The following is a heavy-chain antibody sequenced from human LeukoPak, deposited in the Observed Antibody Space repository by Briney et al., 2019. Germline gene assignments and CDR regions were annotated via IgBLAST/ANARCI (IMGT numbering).Heavy chain of an antibody. V-gene: IGHV4-59*06. CDR3: ARGRSSAAFDI. J-gene: IGHJ3*02. Sequence: SETLSLTCTVSGGSISSYYWSWIRQHPGKGLEWIGYIYYSGSTYYNPSLESRVTISVDTSKNQFSLKLSSVTAADTAVYYCARGRSSAAFDIWGQGTMVTVSS. CDR2: IYYSGST. CDR1: GGSISSYY. D-gene: IGHD3-10*01.